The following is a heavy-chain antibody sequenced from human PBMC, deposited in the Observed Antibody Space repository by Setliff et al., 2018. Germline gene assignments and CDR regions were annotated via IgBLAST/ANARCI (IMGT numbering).Heavy chain of an antibody. CDR1: GGSISTNSYY. J-gene: IGHJ4*02. CDR2: MYFSGST. D-gene: IGHD1-1*01. V-gene: IGHV4-39*07. CDR3: AKGGGRYHSDS. Sequence: PSETLSLTCTVSGGSISTNSYYWGWIRQPPGKGLEWIGSMYFSGSTYYNPSLKSRVTISIDKSNNQFSLKLTSVTAADTAVYYCAKGGGRYHSDSWGQGILVTVSS.